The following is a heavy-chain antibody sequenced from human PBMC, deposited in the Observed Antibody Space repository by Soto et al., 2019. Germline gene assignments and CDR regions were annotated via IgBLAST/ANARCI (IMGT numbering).Heavy chain of an antibody. CDR2: ISGTSPGT. D-gene: IGHD3-3*01. CDR1: GFTFSAYA. J-gene: IGHJ4*02. CDR3: AIRIFGVEY. Sequence: EVQLLESGGGLVQPGGSLRLSCAASGFTFSAYAMSWVRQAPGKGLEWVSAISGTSPGTYYADSVQGRFTISRDSSRKTLFLQMNTLRAEDTAVYFCAIRIFGVEYWGQGTQVTVSS. V-gene: IGHV3-23*01.